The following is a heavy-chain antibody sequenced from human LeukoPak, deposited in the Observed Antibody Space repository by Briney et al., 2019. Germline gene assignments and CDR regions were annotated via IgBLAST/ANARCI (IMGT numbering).Heavy chain of an antibody. V-gene: IGHV3-30*18. CDR3: AEHGITMIGGV. CDR1: GFTFSSYG. J-gene: IGHJ6*04. CDR2: ISYDGSNK. D-gene: IGHD3-10*02. Sequence: GGSLRLSCAASGFTFSSYGMHWVRQAPGKGLEWVAVISYDGSNKYHADSVEGRFTISRDNAKNSLYLQMNSLRAEDTAVYYCAEHGITMIGGVWGKGTTVTISS.